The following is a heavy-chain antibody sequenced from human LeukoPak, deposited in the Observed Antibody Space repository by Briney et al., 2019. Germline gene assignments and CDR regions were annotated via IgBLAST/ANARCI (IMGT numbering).Heavy chain of an antibody. CDR2: IRYDGSTA. CDR1: GFTFISCC. V-gene: IGHV3-30*02. J-gene: IGHJ4*02. CDR3: VNDRSGTYYFDC. Sequence: GGSLRLSYAASGFTFISCCKHCVRQAPGKGLEWAAFIRYDGSTASYADSVKGRFTISRDNSNNMVYLQMNSLRPEDTAVYYCVNDRSGTYYFDCWGQGTLVTVSS. D-gene: IGHD1-26*01.